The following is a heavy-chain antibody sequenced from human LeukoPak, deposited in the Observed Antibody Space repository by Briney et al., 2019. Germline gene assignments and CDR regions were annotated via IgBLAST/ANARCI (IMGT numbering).Heavy chain of an antibody. CDR1: GFTFSSYS. Sequence: GGSQSLSCAASGFTFSSYSTNWGRKPPGKGQEWVSSISSSTSYIYYADSLKGRFTIARDNAKNSLYPQMTSLRAEDTAVYYCARDCSPPWAADVLPGRGNNWFDPWGQGTLVTVSS. J-gene: IGHJ5*02. D-gene: IGHD1-1*01. CDR3: ARDCSPPWAADVLPGRGNNWFDP. V-gene: IGHV3-21*01. CDR2: ISSSTSYI.